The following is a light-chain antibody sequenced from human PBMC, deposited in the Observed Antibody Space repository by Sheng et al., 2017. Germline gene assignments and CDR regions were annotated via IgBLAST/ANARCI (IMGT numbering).Light chain of an antibody. V-gene: IGKV1-12*02. CDR1: QGISTW. CDR3: QQGNSFPWT. CDR2: ASS. Sequence: DIQMTQSPSSVSASVGDRVTVTCRASQGISTWLAWYQQKPGKAPKLLIYASSTLRSGVPSRFSGSGSGTDFTLTISSLQPEDFATYFCQQGNSFPWTFGQGTKVEIK. J-gene: IGKJ1*01.